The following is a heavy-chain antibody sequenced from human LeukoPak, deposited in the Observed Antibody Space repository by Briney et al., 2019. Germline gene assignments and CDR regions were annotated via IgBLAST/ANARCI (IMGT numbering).Heavy chain of an antibody. V-gene: IGHV3-7*04. CDR3: ARDRTGILEY. CDR2: IKEDGTYG. CDR1: GFTLSRYW. D-gene: IGHD2-8*02. Sequence: GGSLRLSCVASGFTLSRYWMAWVRQAPGKGLEWVASIKEDGTYGNYVDSVKGRFTISRDNANNSLYLQMNSLRAEDTAVYFCARDRTGILEYWGQGTLVTVSS. J-gene: IGHJ4*02.